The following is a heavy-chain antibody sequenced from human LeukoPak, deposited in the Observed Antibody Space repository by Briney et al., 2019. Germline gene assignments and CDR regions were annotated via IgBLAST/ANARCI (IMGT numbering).Heavy chain of an antibody. Sequence: GGSLRLSCAASGFTFSSYLMSWVRQAPGKGLEWGAHIKQDGSEKYYVDSVKGRFTISRDNAKNSLYLQMNSLRAEDTAVYFCARVDGRYYYYYGMDVWGQGTTVTVSS. CDR2: IKQDGSEK. CDR1: GFTFSSYL. CDR3: ARVDGRYYYYYGMDV. V-gene: IGHV3-7*04. J-gene: IGHJ6*02.